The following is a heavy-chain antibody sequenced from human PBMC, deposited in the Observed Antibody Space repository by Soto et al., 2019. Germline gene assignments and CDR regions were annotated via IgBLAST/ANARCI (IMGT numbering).Heavy chain of an antibody. Sequence: QVQLQESGPGLVKPSETLSLTCTVSGGSINNYYWSWIRQPPGDGLEWIGSIYYAGSSNYNPSLNSRVTISLDTSTHHFSLKLTSVTAADTVVYYCARHSWELRKTFDYWGQGTLVTVSS. CDR3: ARHSWELRKTFDY. D-gene: IGHD1-7*01. V-gene: IGHV4-59*08. CDR1: GGSINNYY. J-gene: IGHJ4*01. CDR2: IYYAGSS.